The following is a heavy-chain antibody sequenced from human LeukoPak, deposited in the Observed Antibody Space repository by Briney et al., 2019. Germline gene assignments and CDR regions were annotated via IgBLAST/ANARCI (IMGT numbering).Heavy chain of an antibody. CDR3: AKDMGYDSSGYYSRNPFDY. CDR2: ISGSGGST. CDR1: GFTFSSYA. D-gene: IGHD3-22*01. V-gene: IGHV3-23*01. Sequence: GGSLRLSCAASGFTFSSYAMSWVRQAPGKGLEWVSAISGSGGSTYYADSVKGRFTISRDNSKNTLYLQMNSLRAEDTAVYYCAKDMGYDSSGYYSRNPFDYWGQGTLVTVSS. J-gene: IGHJ4*02.